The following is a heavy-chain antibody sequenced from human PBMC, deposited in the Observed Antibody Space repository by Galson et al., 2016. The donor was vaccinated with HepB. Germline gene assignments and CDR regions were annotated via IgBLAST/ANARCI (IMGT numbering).Heavy chain of an antibody. D-gene: IGHD6-19*01. J-gene: IGHJ5*01. CDR3: ARMFPLYSSGWYVRGDGWFDS. V-gene: IGHV3-30*04. Sequence: SLRLSCAASGLTLRHFAMHWVRQAPGKGLEWLAVISFDGEKKVYADSVKGRFTISRGNAKNSLYLHMNSLTGEDTAVYYCARMFPLYSSGWYVRGDGWFDSWGQGTLVTVSS. CDR1: GLTLRHFA. CDR2: ISFDGEKK.